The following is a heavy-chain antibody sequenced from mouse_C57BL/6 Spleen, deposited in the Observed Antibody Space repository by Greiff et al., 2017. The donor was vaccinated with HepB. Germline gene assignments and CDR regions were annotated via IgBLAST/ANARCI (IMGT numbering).Heavy chain of an antibody. CDR2: IDPSDSET. V-gene: IGHV1-52*01. CDR3: ALYYSNYVPFAY. CDR1: GYTFTSYW. Sequence: QVQLQQPGAELVRPGSSVKLSCKASGYTFTSYWMHWVKQRPVQGLEWIGNIDPSDSETHYNQKFKDKATLTVDKSSSTAYMQLSSLTSEDSAVYYCALYYSNYVPFAYWGQGTLVTVSA. D-gene: IGHD2-5*01. J-gene: IGHJ3*01.